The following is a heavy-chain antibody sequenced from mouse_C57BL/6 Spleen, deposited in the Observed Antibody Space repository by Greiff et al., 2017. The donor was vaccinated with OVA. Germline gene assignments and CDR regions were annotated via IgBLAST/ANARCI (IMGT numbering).Heavy chain of an antibody. D-gene: IGHD3-2*02. CDR3: ARGCSGYLYYFGY. J-gene: IGHJ2*01. V-gene: IGHV1-55*01. Sequence: VQLQQSGAEFVKPGASVKMSCEASGSTFTSYWITWVQQTPGQGLEWIGAIYPGSGSTYYTEKLKSRVTLTVDTAYSTAYMQRSSQTSDDSAVYYCARGCSGYLYYFGYWGEGTTRTVSS. CDR2: IYPGSGST. CDR1: GSTFTSYW.